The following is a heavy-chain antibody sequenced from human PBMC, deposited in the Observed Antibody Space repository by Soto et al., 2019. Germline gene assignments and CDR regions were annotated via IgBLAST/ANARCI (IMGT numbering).Heavy chain of an antibody. CDR3: ARAPHYDFWSGYLHYYYYYGMDV. Sequence: VKVSCKASGGTFSSYAISWVRQAPGQGLEWMGGIIPIFGTANYAQKFQGRVTITADESTSTAYMELSSLRSEDTAVYYCARAPHYDFWSGYLHYYYYYGMDVWGQGTTVTVSS. CDR1: GGTFSSYA. D-gene: IGHD3-3*01. J-gene: IGHJ6*02. V-gene: IGHV1-69*13. CDR2: IIPIFGTA.